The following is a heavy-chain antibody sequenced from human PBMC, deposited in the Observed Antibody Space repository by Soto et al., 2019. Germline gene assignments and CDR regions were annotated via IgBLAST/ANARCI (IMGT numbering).Heavy chain of an antibody. V-gene: IGHV3-23*01. J-gene: IGHJ4*02. CDR2: ISGSGGST. CDR3: AKDYHPQEWELLVPGDY. D-gene: IGHD1-26*01. CDR1: GFTFSSYA. Sequence: GGSLRLSCAASGFTFSSYAMSWVRQAPGKGLEWVSAISGSGGSTYYADSVKGRFTISRDNSKNTLYLQMNSLRAEDTAVYYCAKDYHPQEWELLVPGDYWGQGTLVTVSS.